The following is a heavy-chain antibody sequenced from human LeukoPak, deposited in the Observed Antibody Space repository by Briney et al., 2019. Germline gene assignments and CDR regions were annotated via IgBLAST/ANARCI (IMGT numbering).Heavy chain of an antibody. CDR3: AQVSIAARADYYYYYMDV. CDR2: IYTSGST. Sequence: PSETLSLTCTVSGGSISRYYWSWIRQPPGKGLEWIGYIYTSGSTNYNPSLKSRVTISVDTSKNQFSLKLSSVTAADTAVYYCAQVSIAARADYYYYYMDVWGKGPTVTVSS. V-gene: IGHV4-4*09. CDR1: GGSISRYY. D-gene: IGHD6-6*01. J-gene: IGHJ6*03.